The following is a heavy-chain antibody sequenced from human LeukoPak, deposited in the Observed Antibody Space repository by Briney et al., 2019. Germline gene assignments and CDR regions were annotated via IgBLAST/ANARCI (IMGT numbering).Heavy chain of an antibody. CDR3: AKDRYSSGWAPFDY. J-gene: IGHJ4*02. CDR1: GFTLSRHA. CDR2: ISSNGGST. V-gene: IGHV3-64*04. D-gene: IGHD6-19*01. Sequence: GGSLRLSCAASGFTLSRHAMHWVRQAPGKGLEFVSAISSNGGSTYYADSVKGRLTISRDNSKNTLYLQMNSLRAEDTAVYYCAKDRYSSGWAPFDYWGQGTLVTVSS.